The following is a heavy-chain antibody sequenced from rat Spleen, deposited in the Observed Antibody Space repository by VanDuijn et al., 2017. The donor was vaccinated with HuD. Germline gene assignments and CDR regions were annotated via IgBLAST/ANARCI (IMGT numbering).Heavy chain of an antibody. Sequence: EVQLVESGGGLVQPGRSLKLSCVASGFTFNNYWMTWIRQAPGKGLEWVASITNTGGSTYYPDSVKGRFTISRDNAKSTLYLQMNSLRSEDTATYYCTRGLDGYNPYVMDAWGQGASVTVSS. V-gene: IGHV5-31*01. J-gene: IGHJ4*01. CDR3: TRGLDGYNPYVMDA. D-gene: IGHD1-9*01. CDR2: ITNTGGST. CDR1: GFTFNNYW.